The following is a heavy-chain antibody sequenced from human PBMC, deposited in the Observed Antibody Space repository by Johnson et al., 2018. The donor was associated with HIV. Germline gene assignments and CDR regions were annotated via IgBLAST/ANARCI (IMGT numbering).Heavy chain of an antibody. D-gene: IGHD5-12*01. CDR1: GFTVNSNY. CDR2: IYSGGRT. CDR3: AKDFSGYSGYGDAFDI. V-gene: IGHV3-66*01. J-gene: IGHJ3*02. Sequence: VESGGGMIRPWGSLRLSCAASGFTVNSNYINWVRQAPGKGLECVSGIYSGGRTYYADSVEGRFTISRDNSKNTLYLQMNSLRAEDTAVYYCAKDFSGYSGYGDAFDIWGQGTMVTVSS.